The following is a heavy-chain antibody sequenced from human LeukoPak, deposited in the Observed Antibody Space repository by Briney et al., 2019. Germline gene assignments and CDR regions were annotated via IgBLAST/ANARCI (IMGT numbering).Heavy chain of an antibody. D-gene: IGHD3-10*01. CDR1: GYTFTSYG. J-gene: IGHJ4*02. CDR3: ARDLYYYGSGSYYY. Sequence: ASVKVSCKASGYTFTSYGISWLRQAPGQGLDWIAWISAYNGNTNYAQKLQGRVTMTTDTSTSTAYMELRSLRSDDTAVYYCARDLYYYGSGSYYYWGQGTLVTVSS. CDR2: ISAYNGNT. V-gene: IGHV1-18*01.